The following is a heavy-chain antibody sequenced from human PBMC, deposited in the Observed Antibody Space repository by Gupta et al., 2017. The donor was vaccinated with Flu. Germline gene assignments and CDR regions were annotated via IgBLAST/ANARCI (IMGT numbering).Heavy chain of an antibody. V-gene: IGHV3-23*01. CDR2: ISVSGGST. CDR1: GFIFSNYA. D-gene: IGHD3-16*01. Sequence: EVQLLVSGGGLVQPGGSLRLSCAASGFIFSNYAMSWVRQAPGKGLEWVSAISVSGGSTYYADSVRGRFTISRDTSKDTLYLQMNSLRADDTAIYYCAKGIGGSEWFDPWGQGTLVTVS. J-gene: IGHJ5*02. CDR3: AKGIGGSEWFDP.